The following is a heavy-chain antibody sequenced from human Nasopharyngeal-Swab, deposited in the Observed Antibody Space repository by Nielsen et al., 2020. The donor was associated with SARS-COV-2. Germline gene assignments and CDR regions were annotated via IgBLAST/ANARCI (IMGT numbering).Heavy chain of an antibody. V-gene: IGHV3-73*01. Sequence: GGSLRPSCAASGFTFSGSAMHWVRQASGKGLEWVGRIRSKANSYATAYAASVKGRFTISRDDSKNTAYLQMNSLKTEDTAVYYCTTVEYCSSTSCLFDPWGQGTLVTVSS. CDR2: IRSKANSYAT. CDR3: TTVEYCSSTSCLFDP. D-gene: IGHD2-2*01. J-gene: IGHJ5*02. CDR1: GFTFSGSA.